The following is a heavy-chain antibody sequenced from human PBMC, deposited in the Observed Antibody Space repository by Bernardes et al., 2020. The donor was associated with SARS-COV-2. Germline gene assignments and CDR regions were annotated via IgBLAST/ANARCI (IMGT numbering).Heavy chain of an antibody. V-gene: IGHV1-18*04. J-gene: IGHJ6*02. CDR2: ICAYNGNT. D-gene: IGHD6-13*01. CDR3: ARDLRRAAGEYYYYGMDV. CDR1: GYTFTSYG. Sequence: ASVKVSCKASGYTFTSYGISWVRQAPGQGLEWMGWICAYNGNTNYAQKLQVRVTMTTDTSTSTAYMELRSLRSDDTAVYYCARDLRRAAGEYYYYGMDVWGQGSMVTVS.